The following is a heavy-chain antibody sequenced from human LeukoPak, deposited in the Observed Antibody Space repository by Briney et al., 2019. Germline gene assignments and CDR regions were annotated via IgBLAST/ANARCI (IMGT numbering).Heavy chain of an antibody. CDR1: GFTFDDYA. Sequence: GGSLRLSCAASGFTFDDYAMHWVRQAPGKGLEWVSGISWNSGSIGYADSVKGRFTISRDNAKNSLYLQMNSLRAEDTALYYCAKDNYGDLYYFDYWGQGTLVTVSS. J-gene: IGHJ4*02. D-gene: IGHD4-17*01. V-gene: IGHV3-9*01. CDR2: ISWNSGSI. CDR3: AKDNYGDLYYFDY.